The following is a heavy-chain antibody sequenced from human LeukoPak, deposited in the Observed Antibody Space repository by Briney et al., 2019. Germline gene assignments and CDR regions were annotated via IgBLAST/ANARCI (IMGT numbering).Heavy chain of an antibody. CDR1: GGTFSSYA. J-gene: IGHJ4*02. CDR3: ARDLKGSAWYVDY. Sequence: GASVKVSCKASGGTFSSYAISWVRQAPGQGLEWMGRIIPILGIANYAQKFQGRVTITADKSTSTAYMELSSLRSEDTAVYYCARDLKGSAWYVDYWGQGTLVTVSS. D-gene: IGHD6-19*01. V-gene: IGHV1-69*04. CDR2: IIPILGIA.